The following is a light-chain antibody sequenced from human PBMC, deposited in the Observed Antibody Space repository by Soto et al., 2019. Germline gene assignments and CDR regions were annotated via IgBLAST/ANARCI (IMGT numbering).Light chain of an antibody. V-gene: IGLV1-36*01. CDR1: NSNIGNNA. J-gene: IGLJ3*02. Sequence: QSVLTQPPSVSAAPRQRVTISCSGSNSNIGNNAVNWYQQVPGRAPKLLIHFDDRVPSGISYRFSGSKSGTSASLAISELQYEDEADYYCAAWDDSLNGPVFGGGTKLTVL. CDR2: FDD. CDR3: AAWDDSLNGPV.